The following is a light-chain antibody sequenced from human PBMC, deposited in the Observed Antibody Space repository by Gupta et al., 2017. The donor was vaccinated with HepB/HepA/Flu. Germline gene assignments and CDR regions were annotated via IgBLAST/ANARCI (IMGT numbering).Light chain of an antibody. Sequence: QSALTQPASVSWSPGQSITISCTGTSSDVGGYNYVSWYQQPPGKAPKLMIYDVSNRPSGVSNRFSGSKSGNTASLTISGLQAEDEADYYCSSYTSSSTRVVFGGGTKLTVL. CDR2: DVS. J-gene: IGLJ2*01. CDR1: SSDVGGYNY. CDR3: SSYTSSSTRVV. V-gene: IGLV2-14*03.